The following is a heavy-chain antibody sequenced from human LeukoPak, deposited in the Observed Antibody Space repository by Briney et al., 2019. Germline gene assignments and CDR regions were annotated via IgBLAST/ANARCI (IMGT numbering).Heavy chain of an antibody. Sequence: SVKVSCKASGGTFSNYAISWVRQAPGQGLEWMGEILPIFGTANYAQKFQGRATITADESTSTAYMELSSLRSEDTAVYYCARRDNSYDYVWGSYRPLNYWGQGTLVTVSS. CDR1: GGTFSNYA. CDR3: ARRDNSYDYVWGSYRPLNY. D-gene: IGHD3-16*02. CDR2: ILPIFGTA. V-gene: IGHV1-69*13. J-gene: IGHJ4*02.